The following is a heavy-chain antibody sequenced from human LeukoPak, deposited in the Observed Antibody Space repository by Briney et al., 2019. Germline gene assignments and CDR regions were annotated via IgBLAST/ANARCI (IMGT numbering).Heavy chain of an antibody. D-gene: IGHD6-19*01. CDR1: GFTFSNAW. J-gene: IGHJ4*02. V-gene: IGHV3-15*01. CDR2: IKSKTDGGTT. CDR3: TTDLWIAVAGSG. Sequence: GGSLRLSCAASGFTFSNAWMSWVRQAPGKGLEWVGRIKSKTDGGTTDYAAPVKGRFTISRDDSKNTLYPQMNSLKTEDTAVYYCTTDLWIAVAGSGWGQGTLVTVSS.